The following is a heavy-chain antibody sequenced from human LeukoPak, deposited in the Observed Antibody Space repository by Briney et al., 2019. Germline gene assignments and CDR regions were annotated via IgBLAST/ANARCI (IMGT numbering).Heavy chain of an antibody. Sequence: SVKVSCKASGGTFSSYAISWVRQAPGQGLEWMGGIIPIFGTANYAQKFQGRVTITTDESTSTAYMELSSLRYEDTAVYYCARDYESATAVWFDPWGQGTLVTVSS. V-gene: IGHV1-69*05. CDR2: IIPIFGTA. J-gene: IGHJ5*02. CDR3: ARDYESATAVWFDP. D-gene: IGHD2-15*01. CDR1: GGTFSSYA.